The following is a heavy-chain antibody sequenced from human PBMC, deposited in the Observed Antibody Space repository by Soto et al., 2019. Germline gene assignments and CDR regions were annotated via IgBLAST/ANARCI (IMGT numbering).Heavy chain of an antibody. CDR2: INHSGST. J-gene: IGHJ6*02. V-gene: IGHV4-34*01. Sequence: ASETLSLTCAVYGGSFSGYYWSWIRQPPGKGLEWIGEINHSGSTNYNPSLKSRVTISVDTSKNQFSLKLSSVTAADTAVYYCARGRSNYYGSGSYSIHYYYYYGMDVWGQGTTVTVSS. CDR3: ARGRSNYYGSGSYSIHYYYYYGMDV. D-gene: IGHD3-10*01. CDR1: GGSFSGYY.